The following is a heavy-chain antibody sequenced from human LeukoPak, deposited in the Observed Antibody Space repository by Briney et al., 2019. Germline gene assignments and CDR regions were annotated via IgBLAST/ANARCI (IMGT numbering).Heavy chain of an antibody. J-gene: IGHJ4*02. Sequence: SETLSLTCTVSGGSISSYYWSWIRQPPGKGLEWIGYIYYSGYTNYNPSLKSRVTISVDTSKNQFSLKLSSVTAADTAVYYCARARRWELAYDYWGQGTLVTVSS. V-gene: IGHV4-59*12. CDR2: IYYSGYT. CDR3: ARARRWELAYDY. CDR1: GGSISSYY. D-gene: IGHD1-26*01.